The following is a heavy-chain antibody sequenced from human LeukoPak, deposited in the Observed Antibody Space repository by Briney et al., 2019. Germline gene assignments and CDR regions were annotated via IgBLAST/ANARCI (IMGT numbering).Heavy chain of an antibody. Sequence: QPGRSLRLSCAASGFTFSSYAMSWVRQAPGKGLEWVPAISGSGGSTYYADSVKGRFTISRDNSKNTLYLQMNSLRAEDTAVYYCAKSQDGASGYYGGYDYWGQGTLVTVSS. V-gene: IGHV3-23*01. CDR3: AKSQDGASGYYGGYDY. J-gene: IGHJ4*02. CDR2: ISGSGGST. CDR1: GFTFSSYA. D-gene: IGHD3-22*01.